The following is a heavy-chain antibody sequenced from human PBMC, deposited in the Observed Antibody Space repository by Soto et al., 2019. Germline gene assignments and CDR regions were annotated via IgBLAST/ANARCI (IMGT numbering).Heavy chain of an antibody. CDR2: INEDGRDK. J-gene: IGHJ4*02. CDR1: GFPFSPFW. D-gene: IGHD6-19*01. Sequence: EVQLVESGGGLVQPGGSLRLSCAASGFPFSPFWMTWVRQAPGKGLEWVANINEDGRDKYYVDSVKGRFTTSRDNAKNSLYLQMNSLRAEDTAVYCCARGGDYSSGWWHPGWGQGTLVTVSS. CDR3: ARGGDYSSGWWHPG. V-gene: IGHV3-7*01.